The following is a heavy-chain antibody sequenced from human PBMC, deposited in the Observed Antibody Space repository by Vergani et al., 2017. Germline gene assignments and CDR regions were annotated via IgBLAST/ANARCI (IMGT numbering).Heavy chain of an antibody. CDR2: IYPGGADV. V-gene: IGHV5-51*01. CDR3: ASGGHGSENGGALQL. Sequence: EKQLVQSGSETKKPGESLKISCHAFGYIFSNFWIGWVRQRPGRGLEWMGIIYPGGADVKSNPTFRGQVIFSVDTSVNTAYLQWRSLQASDTATYFCASGGHGSENGGALQLWGQGTNITVSS. J-gene: IGHJ3*01. D-gene: IGHD3-10*01. CDR1: GYIFSNFW.